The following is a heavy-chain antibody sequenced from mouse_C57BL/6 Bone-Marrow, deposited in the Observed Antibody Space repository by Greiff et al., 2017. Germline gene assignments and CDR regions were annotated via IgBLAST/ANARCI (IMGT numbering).Heavy chain of an antibody. CDR3: AREDYYEGFAY. V-gene: IGHV5-4*01. J-gene: IGHJ3*01. CDR1: GFTFSSYA. D-gene: IGHD2-4*01. Sequence: EVQVVASGGGLVKPGGSLKLSCAASGFTFSSYAMSWVRQTPEKRLEWVATISDGGSYTYYPDNVKGRFTISRDNAKNNLYLQMSHLKSEDTAMYYCAREDYYEGFAYWGQGTLVTVSA. CDR2: ISDGGSYT.